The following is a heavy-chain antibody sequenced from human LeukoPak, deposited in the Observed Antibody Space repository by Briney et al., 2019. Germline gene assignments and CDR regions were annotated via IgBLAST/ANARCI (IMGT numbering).Heavy chain of an antibody. CDR1: GGSFSGYY. CDR2: INHSGST. D-gene: IGHD3-10*01. J-gene: IGHJ6*03. CDR3: VGGRGFYPVYYYYYMDV. V-gene: IGHV4-34*01. Sequence: SETLSLTCAVYGGSFSGYYWSWIRQPPGKGLEWIGEINHSGSTNYNPSLKSRVTISVDTSKNQFSLKLSSVTAADTAVYYCVGGRGFYPVYYYYYMDVWGKGTTVTVSS.